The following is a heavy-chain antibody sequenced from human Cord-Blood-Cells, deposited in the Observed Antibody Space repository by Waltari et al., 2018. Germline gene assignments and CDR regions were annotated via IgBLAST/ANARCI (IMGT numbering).Heavy chain of an antibody. Sequence: QVQLQQWGAGLLKPSETLSLTCAVHGGSFSGSYWSGTRQPPGKGLEWIGEINHSGSTNYNPSLKSRVTISVDTSKNQFSLKLSSVTAADTAVYYCASLNYYYYYGMDVWGQGTTVTVSS. CDR3: ASLNYYYYYGMDV. CDR1: GGSFSGSY. J-gene: IGHJ6*02. CDR2: INHSGST. V-gene: IGHV4-34*01.